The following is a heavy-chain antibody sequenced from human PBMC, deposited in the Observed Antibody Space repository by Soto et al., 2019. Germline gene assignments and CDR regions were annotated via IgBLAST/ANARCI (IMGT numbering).Heavy chain of an antibody. V-gene: IGHV1-18*01. CDR1: GYTFTSYG. D-gene: IGHD2-8*01. J-gene: IGHJ4*02. CDR3: ARGGPYCTNGVCYPSRPGDY. CDR2: ISAYNGNT. Sequence: QVQLVQSGAEVKKPGASVKVSCKASGYTFTSYGISWVRQAPGQGLEWMGWISAYNGNTNYDQQLQCRVTRTTDTATSTAYRELRSLRSADTAVYYGARGGPYCTNGVCYPSRPGDYWGQGTLVTVSS.